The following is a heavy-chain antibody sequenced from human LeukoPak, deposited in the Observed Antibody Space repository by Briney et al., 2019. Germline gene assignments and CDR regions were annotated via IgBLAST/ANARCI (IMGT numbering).Heavy chain of an antibody. J-gene: IGHJ4*02. D-gene: IGHD2-15*01. CDR2: IIPIFGTA. CDR3: ASSGLRPVAATPYYFDY. Sequence: GASVKVSCKASGDTFTSYYMHWVRQAPGQGLEWMGGIIPIFGTANYAQKFQGRVTITTDESTSTAYMELSSLRSEDTAVYYCASSGLRPVAATPYYFDYWGQGTLVTVSS. V-gene: IGHV1-69*05. CDR1: GDTFTSYY.